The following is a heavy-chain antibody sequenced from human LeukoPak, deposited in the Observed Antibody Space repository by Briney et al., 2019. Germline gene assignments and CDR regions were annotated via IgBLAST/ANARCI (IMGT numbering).Heavy chain of an antibody. D-gene: IGHD3-10*01. CDR2: INTDGKTT. CDR1: GFTVSSSY. CDR3: ARDITLTRGGRSDY. V-gene: IGHV3-74*01. J-gene: IGHJ4*02. Sequence: PGGSLRLSCAASGFTVSSSYMCWVRQAPGKGLVWVSRINTDGKTTNYADSVKGRFTISRDNAKNTLYLQMNSLRAEDTAVYYCARDITLTRGGRSDYWGQGTLVTVSA.